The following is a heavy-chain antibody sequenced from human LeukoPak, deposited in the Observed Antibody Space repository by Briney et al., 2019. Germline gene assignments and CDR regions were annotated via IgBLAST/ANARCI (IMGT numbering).Heavy chain of an antibody. D-gene: IGHD6-19*01. V-gene: IGHV3-30*02. CDR3: AKDEWYSSGWLFDY. CDR1: GFTFSSYG. CDR2: IRNDGTNK. Sequence: GGSLRLSCAASGFTFSSYGMHWVRQAPGKGLEWVTFIRNDGTNKYYADSVKGRFTISRDNSKNTVYLQMNSLRAEDTAVYYCAKDEWYSSGWLFDYRGQGTLVTVSS. J-gene: IGHJ4*02.